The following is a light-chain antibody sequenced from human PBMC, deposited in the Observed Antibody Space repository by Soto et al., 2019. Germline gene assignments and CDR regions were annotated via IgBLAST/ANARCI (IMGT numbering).Light chain of an antibody. CDR2: DVT. J-gene: IGLJ2*01. CDR3: SSYTSSSTRV. V-gene: IGLV2-14*03. CDR1: SSDVGLYNH. Sequence: QSALTQPASVSGSPGQSITISCTGTSSDVGLYNHVSWYQQHPGKAPKLIIYDVTNRPSGVSNRFSGSKSGNTASLTISGLQAEDESDYYCSSYTSSSTRVFGGGTKLTVL.